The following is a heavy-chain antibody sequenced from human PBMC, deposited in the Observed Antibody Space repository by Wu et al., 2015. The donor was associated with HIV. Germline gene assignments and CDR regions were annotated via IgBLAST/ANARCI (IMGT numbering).Heavy chain of an antibody. D-gene: IGHD6-19*01. Sequence: QVQLVQSGAEVKKPGASVKVSCKASGYTFTNYYLHWVRQAPGHGLEWMGWIDPSTGGPNYARKFQGRVTVTRDTSVNTAYMELSRLRSDDTAVYYCARDLRDSSGWYEGDAFDIVGPRDKWSPSLQ. CDR2: IDPSTGGP. CDR1: GYTFTNYY. CDR3: ARDLRDSSGWYEGDAFDI. V-gene: IGHV1-2*02. J-gene: IGHJ3*02.